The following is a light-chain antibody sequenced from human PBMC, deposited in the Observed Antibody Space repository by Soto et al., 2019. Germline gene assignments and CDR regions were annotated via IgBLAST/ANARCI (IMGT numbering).Light chain of an antibody. CDR1: QSVSSK. CDR3: QQYSNWPPIT. Sequence: MVMTQSPATLSVSPWERATLSCRASQSVSSKLAWYQQKPGQAPRLLIYDTSTRATGIPARFSGSGSGTEFTLTISSLQSEDFAVYYCQQYSNWPPITFGQGTRLEI. V-gene: IGKV3-15*01. CDR2: DTS. J-gene: IGKJ5*01.